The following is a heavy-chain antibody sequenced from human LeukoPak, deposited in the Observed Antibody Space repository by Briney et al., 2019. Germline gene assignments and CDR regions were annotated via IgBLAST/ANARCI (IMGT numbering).Heavy chain of an antibody. CDR2: ISSSGTTI. J-gene: IGHJ4*02. CDR3: ARDSHKWLRSDY. D-gene: IGHD5-12*01. V-gene: IGHV3-11*04. CDR1: GFTFSDYY. Sequence: GGSLRLSCAASGFTFSDYYMSWIRQAPGKGLEWVSYISSSGTTIYYADSVKGRFTISRDNAKNSLYLQMNSLRAEDTAVYYCARDSHKWLRSDYWGQGTLVTVSS.